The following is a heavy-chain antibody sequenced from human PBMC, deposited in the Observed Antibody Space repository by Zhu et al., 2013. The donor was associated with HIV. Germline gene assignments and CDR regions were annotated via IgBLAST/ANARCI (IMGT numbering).Heavy chain of an antibody. Sequence: QVQLVQSGAEVKKPGSSVKVSCKASGGTFSSYAISWVRQAPGQGLEWMGGIIPIFGTANYAQKFQGRVTITADKSTSTAYMELSSLRSEDTAVYYCARDPPTSIAVAGQYNWFDPWGQGTLVTVSS. D-gene: IGHD6-19*01. CDR2: IIPIFGTA. CDR1: GGTFSSYA. CDR3: ARDPPTSIAVAGQYNWFDP. J-gene: IGHJ5*02. V-gene: IGHV1-69*06.